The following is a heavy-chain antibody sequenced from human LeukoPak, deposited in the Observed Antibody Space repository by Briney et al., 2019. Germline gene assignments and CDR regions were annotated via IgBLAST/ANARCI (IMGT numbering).Heavy chain of an antibody. D-gene: IGHD6-19*01. CDR2: IIWISGNI. J-gene: IGHJ1*01. Sequence: GRSLRLSCAASGFTFDDYAIHWVRQAPGKGLDWVSCIIWISGNIGNAHSVKGRFTISRNTAKNSLYLQMNSLRAEDTALYYCAKDTSSGCHKYLHYWGQGTLVTVSS. CDR3: AKDTSSGCHKYLHY. V-gene: IGHV3-9*01. CDR1: GFTFDDYA.